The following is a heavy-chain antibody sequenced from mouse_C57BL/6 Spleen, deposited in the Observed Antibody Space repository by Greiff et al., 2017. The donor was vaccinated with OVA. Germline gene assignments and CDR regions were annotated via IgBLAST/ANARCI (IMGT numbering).Heavy chain of an antibody. J-gene: IGHJ4*01. CDR1: GFTFSDYY. CDR3: AREGIYDGYPYAMDY. CDR2: INYDGSST. Sequence: EVQRVESEGGLVQPGSSMKLSCTASGFTFSDYYMAWVRQVPEKGLEWVANINYDGSSTYYLDSLKSRFIISRDNAKNILYLQMSSLKSEDTATYYCAREGIYDGYPYAMDYWGQGTSVTVSS. D-gene: IGHD2-3*01. V-gene: IGHV5-16*01.